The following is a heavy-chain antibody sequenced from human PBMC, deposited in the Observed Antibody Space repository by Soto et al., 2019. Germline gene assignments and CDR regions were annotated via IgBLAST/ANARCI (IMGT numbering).Heavy chain of an antibody. CDR1: GYTFSADX. Sequence: GASVKVACKASGYTFSADXXHWVRQGPGQGLEWMGWSNPNNGXSXDAQKFSGRVTMTSYTAISTSYRELTSLIPESAGMSLCAWAGRNGELGYYFDYWGPGALVTVSS. J-gene: IGHJ4*02. CDR2: SNPNNGXS. CDR3: AWAGRNGELGYYFDY. V-gene: IGHV1-2*02. D-gene: IGHD4-17*01.